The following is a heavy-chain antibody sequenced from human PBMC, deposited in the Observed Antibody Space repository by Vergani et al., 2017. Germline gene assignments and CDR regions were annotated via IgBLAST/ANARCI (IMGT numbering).Heavy chain of an antibody. CDR3: ARDPLDYGDYFDY. V-gene: IGHV3-74*01. Sequence: EVQLVESGGGLVQPGGSLRLSCAASGFTFSTYAMTWVRQAPGKGLEWVSTISSDGSSTRYADSVKGRFTISRDNAKNTLYLQMNSLRAEDTAVYYCARDPLDYGDYFDYWGQGTLVTVSS. CDR2: ISSDGSST. CDR1: GFTFSTYA. J-gene: IGHJ4*02. D-gene: IGHD4-17*01.